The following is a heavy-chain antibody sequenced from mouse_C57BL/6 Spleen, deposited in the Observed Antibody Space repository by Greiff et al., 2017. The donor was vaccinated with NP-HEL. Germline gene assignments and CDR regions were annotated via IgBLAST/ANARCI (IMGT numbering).Heavy chain of an antibody. CDR2: INPNNGGT. Sequence: VQLQQSGPELVKPGASVKISCKASGYTFTDYYMNWVKQSHGKSLEWIGDINPNNGGTSYNQKFKGKATLTVDKSSSTAYMELRSLTSEDSAVYYCARSGRIYDGYYWFAYWGQGTLVTVSA. J-gene: IGHJ3*01. CDR3: ARSGRIYDGYYWFAY. V-gene: IGHV1-26*01. D-gene: IGHD2-3*01. CDR1: GYTFTDYY.